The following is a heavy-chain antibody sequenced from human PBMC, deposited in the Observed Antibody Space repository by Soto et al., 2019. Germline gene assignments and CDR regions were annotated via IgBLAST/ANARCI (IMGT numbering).Heavy chain of an antibody. V-gene: IGHV1-8*01. J-gene: IGHJ6*02. D-gene: IGHD3-3*01. CDR3: ARLLSRTLRFLEWFVMADV. CDR1: GYTFTSYD. Sequence: ASVKVSCKASGYTFTSYDINWVRQATGQGLEWMGWMNPNSGNTGYAQKFQGRVTMTRNTSISTAYMELSSLRSEDTAVYYCARLLSRTLRFLEWFVMADVCGQGTTVTVSS. CDR2: MNPNSGNT.